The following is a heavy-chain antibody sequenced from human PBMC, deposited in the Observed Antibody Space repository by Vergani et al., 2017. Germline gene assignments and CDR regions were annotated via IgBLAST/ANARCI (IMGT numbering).Heavy chain of an antibody. CDR3: AREYSSSVGFLAY. Sequence: QVQLQESGPGLVKPSETLSLTCIVSGSSISPYYWSWIRQPAGKGLEWIGRIYTSESTNYNPSLKSRVTMSVDTSKNQFSLKLSSVTAADTAVYYCAREYSSSVGFLAYWGQGTLVTVSS. CDR2: IYTSEST. J-gene: IGHJ4*02. D-gene: IGHD6-6*01. CDR1: GSSISPYY. V-gene: IGHV4-4*07.